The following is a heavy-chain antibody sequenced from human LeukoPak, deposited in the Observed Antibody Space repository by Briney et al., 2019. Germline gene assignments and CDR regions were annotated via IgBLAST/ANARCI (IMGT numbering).Heavy chain of an antibody. CDR1: GFTLSSYA. V-gene: IGHV3-21*01. CDR3: ARDHDSSGWYPLDS. CDR2: ISSASYYI. Sequence: GRSLRLSCAASGFTLSSYAMHWVRQAPGQGLEWVSSISSASYYIYYADSVKGRFTISRDNARNSLYLQMNSLRAEDTAVYYCARDHDSSGWYPLDSWGQGTLVTVSS. D-gene: IGHD6-19*01. J-gene: IGHJ4*02.